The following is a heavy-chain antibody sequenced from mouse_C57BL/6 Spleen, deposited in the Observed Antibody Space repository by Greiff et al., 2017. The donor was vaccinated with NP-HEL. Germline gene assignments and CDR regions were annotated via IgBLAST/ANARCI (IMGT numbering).Heavy chain of an antibody. J-gene: IGHJ4*01. CDR2: ISSGSSTI. Sequence: DVMLVESGGGLVKPGGSLKLSCAASGFTFSDYGMHWVRQAPEKGLEWVAYISSGSSTIYYADTVKGRFTISRDNAKNTLFLQMTSLRSEDTAMYYCARNQYYAMDYWGQGTSVTVSS. V-gene: IGHV5-17*01. CDR1: GFTFSDYG. CDR3: ARNQYYAMDY.